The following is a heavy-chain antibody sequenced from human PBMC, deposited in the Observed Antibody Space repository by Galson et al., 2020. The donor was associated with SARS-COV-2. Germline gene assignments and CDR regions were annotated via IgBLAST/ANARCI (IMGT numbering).Heavy chain of an antibody. CDR2: ISHDGSKT. CDR1: GFSLSNYA. Sequence: GESLKISCAASGFSLSNYAMHWVRQAPGKGLEWVAFISHDGSKTSYADSVKGRFTMSRDNSQNSLYLQMDSLSTEDTSVYYCARGMATISFDNWGQGTLVTVSS. CDR3: ARGMATISFDN. D-gene: IGHD5-12*01. V-gene: IGHV3-30*04. J-gene: IGHJ4*02.